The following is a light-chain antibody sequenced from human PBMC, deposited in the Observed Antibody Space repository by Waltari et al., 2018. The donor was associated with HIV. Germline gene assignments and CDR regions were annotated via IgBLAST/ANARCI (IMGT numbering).Light chain of an antibody. V-gene: IGKV3-15*01. Sequence: EIVMTQSPATLSVSPGERATLSCRASQRVSSNLAWYQQRPGQAPRLLIYGASTGATGIPARFSGSGSGTEFTLTISSLQSEDFAVYYCQQYNKWPLYTFGQGTKLEIK. CDR1: QRVSSN. J-gene: IGKJ2*01. CDR2: GAS. CDR3: QQYNKWPLYT.